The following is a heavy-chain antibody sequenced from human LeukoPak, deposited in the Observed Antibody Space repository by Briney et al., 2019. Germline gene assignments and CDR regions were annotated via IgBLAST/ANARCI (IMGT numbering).Heavy chain of an antibody. CDR2: IVPIIGRA. CDR1: GDTFSNYA. D-gene: IGHD3-22*01. J-gene: IGHJ4*02. V-gene: IGHV1-69*13. CDR3: ARARHSFHDSSGYYYAFDY. Sequence: SVKVSCKASGDTFSNYAFSLVRQAPGQGLEWMGAIVPIIGRANYAQRFQGRVTIIADDSTSTVYMELSSLRSEDTAVYYCARARHSFHDSSGYYYAFDYWGQGTLVTVSS.